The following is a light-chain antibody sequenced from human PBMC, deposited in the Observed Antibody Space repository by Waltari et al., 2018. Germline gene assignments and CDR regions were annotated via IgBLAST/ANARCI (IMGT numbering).Light chain of an antibody. J-gene: IGKJ3*01. V-gene: IGKV4-1*01. Sequence: DIVMTQSPHSLPVSLGERATINCKSSQSVLYSFNIKNYLAWYQQKPGHPPKLLISWASTRESGVPDRFSGSGSGTDFTLTISSLQAEDVAVYYCQKYYTNPITFGPGTKVELK. CDR1: QSVLYSFNIKNY. CDR2: WAS. CDR3: QKYYTNPIT.